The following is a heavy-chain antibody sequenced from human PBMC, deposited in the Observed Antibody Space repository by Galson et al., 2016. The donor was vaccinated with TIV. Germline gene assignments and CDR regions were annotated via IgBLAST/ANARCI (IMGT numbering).Heavy chain of an antibody. CDR2: IFPGDSET. CDR1: GYRFTTNW. D-gene: IGHD2-21*01. Sequence: QSGAEVKKPGESLKISCKTSGYRFTTNWIAWVRQVPGKGLEWMGIIFPGDSETRYSPSFQGQVTISVDKSFSTAYLQWSYLKTSDSAMYYCASLGDCSSSHLTYAFYIWGQGTLITVSS. J-gene: IGHJ3*02. V-gene: IGHV5-51*03. CDR3: ASLGDCSSSHLTYAFYI.